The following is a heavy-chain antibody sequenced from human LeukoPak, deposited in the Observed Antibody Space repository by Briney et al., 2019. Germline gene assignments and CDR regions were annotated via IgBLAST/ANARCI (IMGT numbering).Heavy chain of an antibody. CDR3: AIGPDIVVVPAAIRPSYLYY. V-gene: IGHV4-34*04. CDR2: INHIGST. Sequence: PETLSLTCVVDGGSFSDSYWSWIRQPPGKGLGWIGEINHIGSTNNNPSPKSRATLSVDPSKNQFSLNRTSVAVAHRAVYYCAIGPDIVVVPAAIRPSYLYYWGQETLLTVSS. CDR1: GGSFSDSY. D-gene: IGHD2-2*01. J-gene: IGHJ4*02.